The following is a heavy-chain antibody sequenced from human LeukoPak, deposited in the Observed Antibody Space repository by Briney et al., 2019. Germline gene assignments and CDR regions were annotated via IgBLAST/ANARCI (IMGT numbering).Heavy chain of an antibody. CDR2: IYYSGST. V-gene: IGHV4-59*01. Sequence: PSETLSLTCTVSGGSISSYYWSWIRQPPGKGLEWIGYIYYSGSTNYNPSPKSRVTISVDTSKNQFSLKLSSVTAADTAVYYCARAGGGSYSPGRGPFDYWGQGTLVTVSS. CDR3: ARAGGGSYSPGRGPFDY. D-gene: IGHD1-26*01. J-gene: IGHJ4*02. CDR1: GGSISSYY.